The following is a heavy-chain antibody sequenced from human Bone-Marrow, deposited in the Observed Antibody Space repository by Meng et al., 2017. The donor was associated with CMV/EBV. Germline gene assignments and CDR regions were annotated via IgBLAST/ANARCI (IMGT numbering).Heavy chain of an antibody. Sequence: ASVKVSCKASGYTFTGYYMHWVRQAPGQGLEWMGWINPNSGGTNYAQKFQGRVTMTRDTSISTAYMELSRLRSDDTAVYYCARDWSVGSLYWVDPWGQGTLVTVSS. V-gene: IGHV1-2*02. CDR3: ARDWSVGSLYWVDP. CDR2: INPNSGGT. D-gene: IGHD3-10*01. CDR1: GYTFTGYY. J-gene: IGHJ5*02.